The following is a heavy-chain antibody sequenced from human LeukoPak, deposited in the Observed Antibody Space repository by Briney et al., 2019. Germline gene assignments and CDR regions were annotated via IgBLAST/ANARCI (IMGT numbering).Heavy chain of an antibody. CDR1: TYTFSGYY. J-gene: IGHJ5*02. Sequence: ASVKVSCKASTYTFSGYYMHWVRQAPGQGLEWMGWINPNSSSTNYARKFQGRVTTTRDTSVSTAYMELSRLTSDDTAVYYCAREVGGAARPGNWFDPWGQGTLVTVSS. CDR3: AREVGGAARPGNWFDP. V-gene: IGHV1-2*02. D-gene: IGHD6-6*01. CDR2: INPNSSST.